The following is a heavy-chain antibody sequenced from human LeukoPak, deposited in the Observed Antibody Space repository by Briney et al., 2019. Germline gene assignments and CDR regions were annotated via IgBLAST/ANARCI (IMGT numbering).Heavy chain of an antibody. CDR2: INPSGGST. CDR3: AREEGYGSGSYYISTYGMDV. V-gene: IGHV1-46*01. D-gene: IGHD3-10*01. J-gene: IGHJ6*02. CDR1: GYTFTSYY. Sequence: ASVKVSCKASGYTFTSYYMHWVRQAPGQGLEWMGIINPSGGSTSYAQKFQGRVTMTGDTSTSTVYMELSSLRSEDTAVYYCAREEGYGSGSYYISTYGMDVWGQGTTVTVSS.